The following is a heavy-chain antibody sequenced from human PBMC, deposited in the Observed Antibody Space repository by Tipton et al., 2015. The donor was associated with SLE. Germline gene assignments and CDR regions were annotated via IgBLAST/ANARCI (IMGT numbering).Heavy chain of an antibody. CDR3: ARDGLGTPYYYDH. Sequence: QLVQSGAEVKKPGSSVKVSCKASGGTFSSYTISWVRQAPGQGLEWMGGIIPILGTANYAQKFQGRVTITADKSTSTAYMELSSLRSEDTAVYYCARDGLGTPYYYDHWGQGTLVTVSS. CDR1: GGTFSSYT. J-gene: IGHJ4*02. CDR2: IIPILGTA. V-gene: IGHV1-69*06. D-gene: IGHD3-16*01.